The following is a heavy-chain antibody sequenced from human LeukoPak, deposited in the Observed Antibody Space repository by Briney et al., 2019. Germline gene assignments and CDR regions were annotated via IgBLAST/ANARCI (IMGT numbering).Heavy chain of an antibody. Sequence: GGSLRLSCAASGFTFSSYAVSWVRQAPGKGLEWVSAISGSGGSTYYADSVKGRFTISRDNSKNTLYLQMNSLRAEDTAVYYCAKDDVDIVVVVAATRGYYFDYWGQGTLVTVSS. D-gene: IGHD2-15*01. V-gene: IGHV3-23*01. CDR1: GFTFSSYA. CDR3: AKDDVDIVVVVAATRGYYFDY. CDR2: ISGSGGST. J-gene: IGHJ4*02.